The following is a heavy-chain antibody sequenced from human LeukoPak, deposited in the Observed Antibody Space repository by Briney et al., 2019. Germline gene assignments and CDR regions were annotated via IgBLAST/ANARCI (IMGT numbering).Heavy chain of an antibody. CDR1: GFTFDDYG. D-gene: IGHD3-16*02. Sequence: GGSLRLSCAASGFTFDDYGMSWVRQAPGKGLEWVSGINWNGGSTGYADSVKGRFTISRDNAKNSLYLQMNSLRAEDTALYYCAGHYDYVWGSYLGAFDIWGQGTMVTVSS. CDR3: AGHYDYVWGSYLGAFDI. J-gene: IGHJ3*02. CDR2: INWNGGST. V-gene: IGHV3-20*04.